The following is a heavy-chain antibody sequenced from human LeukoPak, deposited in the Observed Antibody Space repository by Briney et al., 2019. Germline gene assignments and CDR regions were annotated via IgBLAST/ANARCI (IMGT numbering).Heavy chain of an antibody. Sequence: PGGSLRLSCAASGFTVSSNYMSWVRQAPGKGLEWVSVIYSGGSTYYADSVKGRFTISRDNSKSTLYLQMNSLRAEDTAVYYCAKMAEMYYFDYWGQGTLVTVSS. CDR3: AKMAEMYYFDY. CDR2: IYSGGST. D-gene: IGHD5-24*01. J-gene: IGHJ4*02. CDR1: GFTVSSNY. V-gene: IGHV3-66*01.